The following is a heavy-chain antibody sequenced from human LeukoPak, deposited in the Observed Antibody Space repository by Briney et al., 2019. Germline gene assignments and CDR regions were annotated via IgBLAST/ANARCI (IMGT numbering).Heavy chain of an antibody. Sequence: ASVKVSCKAPGYTFTSYYMHWVRQAPGQGLEWMGIINPSGGSTSYAQKLQGRVTMTTDTSTSTAYMELRSLRSDDTAVYYCARNSYQRPRDYWGQGTLVTVSS. CDR2: INPSGGST. CDR3: ARNSYQRPRDY. V-gene: IGHV1-46*01. D-gene: IGHD2-2*01. CDR1: GYTFTSYY. J-gene: IGHJ4*02.